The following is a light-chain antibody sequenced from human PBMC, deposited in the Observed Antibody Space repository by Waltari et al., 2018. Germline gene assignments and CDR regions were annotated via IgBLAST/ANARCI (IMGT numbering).Light chain of an antibody. CDR3: QQLYTYPYT. V-gene: IGKV1-9*01. Sequence: IQLTQSPSSLSASVGDRVTITCRSSQGISTYLAWYQQKPGEAPKLLNYAASTLQSGVPSRFSGSGSGTDFTLTISSLQPEDFATYYCQQLYTYPYTFGQGTKLEIK. CDR1: QGISTY. J-gene: IGKJ2*01. CDR2: AAS.